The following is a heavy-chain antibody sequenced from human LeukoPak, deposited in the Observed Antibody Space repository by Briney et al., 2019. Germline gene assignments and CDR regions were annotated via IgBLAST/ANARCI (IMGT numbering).Heavy chain of an antibody. CDR3: ARAGVSYWDYHMDV. D-gene: IGHD1-26*01. J-gene: IGHJ6*03. Sequence: GGSLRLSCAASGFTFSSYSMNWVRQAPGKGLEWMGIIYPGDSDIRYSPSFQGQVTISADKSISTAYLQWSSLKASDSAIYYCARAGVSYWDYHMDVWGKGTTVTVSS. CDR1: GFTFSSYS. CDR2: IYPGDSDI. V-gene: IGHV5-51*01.